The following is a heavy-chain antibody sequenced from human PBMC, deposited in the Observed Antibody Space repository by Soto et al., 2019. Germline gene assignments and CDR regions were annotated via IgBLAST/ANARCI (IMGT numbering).Heavy chain of an antibody. CDR1: GYTFTDFG. D-gene: IGHD7-27*01. V-gene: IGHV1-18*01. Sequence: QGQLVQSGAEVKKPGASVKVSCKASGYTFTDFGISWVRQAPGQGLEWMGWISAYNSNTNYAQKVQGRFTMTTDTSTSTSYMELRNLTSDDTAVYYCARDSGNLGNWAYFFDYWGQGTLVTVSS. CDR2: ISAYNSNT. CDR3: ARDSGNLGNWAYFFDY. J-gene: IGHJ4*02.